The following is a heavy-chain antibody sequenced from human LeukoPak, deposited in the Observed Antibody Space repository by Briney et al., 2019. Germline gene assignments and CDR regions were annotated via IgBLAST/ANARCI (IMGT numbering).Heavy chain of an antibody. J-gene: IGHJ3*02. V-gene: IGHV1-69*13. D-gene: IGHD3-3*01. Sequence: SVKVSCKASGYTFTGYYMHWVRQAPGQGLEWMGGIIPIFGTANYAQKFQGRVTITADESTSTAYMELSSLRSEDTAVYYCARPSPAITIFGVVISRGAFDIWGQGTMVTVSS. CDR2: IIPIFGTA. CDR3: ARPSPAITIFGVVISRGAFDI. CDR1: GYTFTGYY.